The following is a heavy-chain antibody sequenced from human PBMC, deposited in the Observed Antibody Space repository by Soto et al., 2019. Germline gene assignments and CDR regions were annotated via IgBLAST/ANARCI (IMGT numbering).Heavy chain of an antibody. CDR3: AKASVLLWFGEKGNDAFDI. CDR2: ISYDGSNK. Sequence: PGGSLRLSCAASGFTFSSYGMHWVRQAPGKGLEWVAVISYDGSNKYYADSVKGRFTISRDNSKNTLYLQMNSLRAEDTAVYYCAKASVLLWFGEKGNDAFDIWGQGTMVTVSS. V-gene: IGHV3-30*18. D-gene: IGHD3-10*01. J-gene: IGHJ3*02. CDR1: GFTFSSYG.